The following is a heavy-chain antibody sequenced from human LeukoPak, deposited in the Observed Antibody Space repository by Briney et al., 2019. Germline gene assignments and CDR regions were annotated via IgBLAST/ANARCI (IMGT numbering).Heavy chain of an antibody. CDR3: ARSDRSVTNR. CDR1: GGSISSSSYY. CDR2: IYYSGST. Sequence: SETLSLTCTVSGGSISSSSYYWGWVRQPPGKGLEWIGSIYYSGSTYYNPSLKSRVTISVDTSKNQFSLKLSSVTAADTAVYYCARSDRSVTNRWGQGTLDTVSS. J-gene: IGHJ4*02. D-gene: IGHD4-17*01. V-gene: IGHV4-39*01.